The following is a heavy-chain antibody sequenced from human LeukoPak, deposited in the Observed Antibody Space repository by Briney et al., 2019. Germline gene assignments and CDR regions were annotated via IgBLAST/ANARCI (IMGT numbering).Heavy chain of an antibody. CDR2: IYYSGST. D-gene: IGHD3-16*01. CDR3: ARVGGSNFYFYGMDV. Sequence: SETLSLTCTVSGGSISYYYWSWIRQPPGKGLEWIGYIYYSGSTNYNPSLKSRVTISVDTSRTQFSLKLSSVTAADTAVYYCARVGGSNFYFYGMDVWGQGTTVTVSS. CDR1: GGSISYYY. J-gene: IGHJ6*02. V-gene: IGHV4-59*01.